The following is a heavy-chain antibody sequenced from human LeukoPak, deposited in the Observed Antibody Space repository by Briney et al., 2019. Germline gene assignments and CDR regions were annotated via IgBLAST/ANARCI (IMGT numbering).Heavy chain of an antibody. CDR1: GFSFSDSW. D-gene: IGHD2-15*01. CDR3: TRSLDY. V-gene: IGHV3-7*02. J-gene: IGHJ4*02. Sequence: PGGSLRLSCAASGFSFSDSWMDWVRQAPGKGLEWVANIKPDGSEIYYVDAVKGRFTISRDNAKNSLYLQMNSLRAEDTAVYYCTRSLDYWGQGTLVTVSS. CDR2: IKPDGSEI.